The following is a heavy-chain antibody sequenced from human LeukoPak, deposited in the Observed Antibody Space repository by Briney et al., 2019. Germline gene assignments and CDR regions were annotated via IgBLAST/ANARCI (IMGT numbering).Heavy chain of an antibody. V-gene: IGHV3-7*01. Sequence: GGSLRLSCVASGFSFSTHWMNWFRQAPGKGLEWVANLNEDGSEKNYVDSVRGRFTISRDNAENSLYVQMNSLGAEDTAVYYCATDPDSDWRKRFDYWCQGALVTVSS. CDR3: ATDPDSDWRKRFDY. CDR2: LNEDGSEK. D-gene: IGHD3-9*01. CDR1: GFSFSTHW. J-gene: IGHJ4*02.